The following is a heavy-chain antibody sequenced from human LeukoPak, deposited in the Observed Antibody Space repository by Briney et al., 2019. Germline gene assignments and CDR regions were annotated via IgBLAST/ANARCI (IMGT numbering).Heavy chain of an antibody. CDR3: AKGGDIVVVVAAYDY. Sequence: GGSLRLSCAASGFTFSSYAMSWVRQAPGKGLEWVSAISGSGGSTYYADSVKGRFTISRDNSKNTLYLQVNSLRAEDTAVYYCAKGGDIVVVVAAYDYWGQGTLVTVSS. J-gene: IGHJ4*02. CDR1: GFTFSSYA. V-gene: IGHV3-23*01. CDR2: ISGSGGST. D-gene: IGHD2-15*01.